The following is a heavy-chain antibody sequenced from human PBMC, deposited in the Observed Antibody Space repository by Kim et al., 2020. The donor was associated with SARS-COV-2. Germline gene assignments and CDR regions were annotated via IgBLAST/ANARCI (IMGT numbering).Heavy chain of an antibody. V-gene: IGHV3-49*03. CDR3: TREPPVLLWFGELT. J-gene: IGHJ5*02. CDR2: IRSKAYGGTT. D-gene: IGHD3-10*01. Sequence: GGSLRLSCTASGFTFGDYAMSWFRQAPGKGLEWVGFIRSKAYGGTTEYAASVKGRFTISRDDSKSIAYLQMNSLKTEDTAVYYCTREPPVLLWFGELTWGQGTLVTVSS. CDR1: GFTFGDYA.